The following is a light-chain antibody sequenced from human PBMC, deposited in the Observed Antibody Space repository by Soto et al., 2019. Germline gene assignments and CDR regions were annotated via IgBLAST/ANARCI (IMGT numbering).Light chain of an antibody. CDR3: CSYAGTVAYV. V-gene: IGLV2-23*02. J-gene: IGLJ1*01. Sequence: ALTQPASVSGSPGQSITISCAGTGSDVGAYNLVSWYQQHPGKAPKLIICDVNTRPSGISNRFSGSKSGDTSSLTISGLQPEDEADYFCCSYAGTVAYVFGTGTKVTVL. CDR1: GSDVGAYNL. CDR2: DVN.